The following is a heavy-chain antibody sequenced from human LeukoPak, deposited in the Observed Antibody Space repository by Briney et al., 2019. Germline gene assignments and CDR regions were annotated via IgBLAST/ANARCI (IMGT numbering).Heavy chain of an antibody. CDR2: INPNSGGT. CDR1: GYTFTGCY. J-gene: IGHJ4*02. V-gene: IGHV1-2*02. Sequence: ASVKVSCKASGYTFTGCYMHWVRQAPGQGLEWMGWINPNSGGTNYAQKFQGRVTMTRDTSISTAYMELSRLRSDDTAVYYCARDPFTMVRGVISDDDYWGQGTLVTVSS. D-gene: IGHD3-10*01. CDR3: ARDPFTMVRGVISDDDY.